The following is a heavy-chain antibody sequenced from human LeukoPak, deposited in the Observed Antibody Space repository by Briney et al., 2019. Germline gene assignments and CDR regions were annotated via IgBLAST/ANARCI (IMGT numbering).Heavy chain of an antibody. V-gene: IGHV3-66*01. D-gene: IGHD3-22*01. CDR2: IYSGGST. CDR3: ASDISSGYYDAFDI. CDR1: GFTVSSNY. J-gene: IGHJ3*02. Sequence: TGGSLRLSCAASGFTVSSNYMSWVRQAPGKGLEWVSIIYSGGSTYYADSVKGRFTISRDNSKNTLYLQMNSLRAEDTAVYYCASDISSGYYDAFDIWGQGTMVTVSS.